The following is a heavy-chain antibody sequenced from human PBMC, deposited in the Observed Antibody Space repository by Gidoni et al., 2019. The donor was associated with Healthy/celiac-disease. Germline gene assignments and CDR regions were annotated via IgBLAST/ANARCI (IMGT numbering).Heavy chain of an antibody. CDR3: ARGISSSWYLYSY. CDR2: IMPIFSKA. V-gene: IGHV1-69*06. CDR1: AGSFSSYA. J-gene: IGHJ4*02. Sequence: VQLVQSGAELKQPGASVKFSCKASAGSFSSYAISWVRQAPGHGLEWIGGIMPIFSKANYAQKFKGRVTITADKSTSTAYMELSSLRSEDTAVYYCARGISSSWYLYSYWGQGTLVTVSS. D-gene: IGHD6-13*01.